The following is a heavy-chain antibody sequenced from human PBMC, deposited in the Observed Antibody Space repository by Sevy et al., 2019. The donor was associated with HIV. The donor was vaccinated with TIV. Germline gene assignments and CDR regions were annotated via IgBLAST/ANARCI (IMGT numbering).Heavy chain of an antibody. CDR1: GASISSYY. Sequence: PSETLSLTCTVSGASISSYYWSWIRQPPGMGLEWLAYIYHSGGTNYNPSLKGRVTISLDTSKNQFSLKLSSVTAADTAVYYCAKLRGYSSSWFEYWGQGSLVTVSS. CDR2: IYHSGGT. CDR3: AKLRGYSSSWFEY. J-gene: IGHJ5*01. V-gene: IGHV4-59*03. D-gene: IGHD6-13*01.